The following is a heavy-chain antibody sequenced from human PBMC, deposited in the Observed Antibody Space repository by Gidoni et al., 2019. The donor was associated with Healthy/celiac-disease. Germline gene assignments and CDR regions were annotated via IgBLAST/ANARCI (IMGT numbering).Heavy chain of an antibody. J-gene: IGHJ6*03. CDR3: AKDLKDSSGSLGEYYYYYMDV. V-gene: IGHV3-30*18. CDR2: ISYDGSNK. CDR1: GFTLSSYG. Sequence: QVQLVESGGGVVQPGRSLRLSCAASGFTLSSYGLHWVRQAPGKGLEWVAVISYDGSNKYYADSVKGRFTISRDNSKNTLYLQMNSLRAEDTAVYYCAKDLKDSSGSLGEYYYYYMDVWGKGTTVTVSS. D-gene: IGHD3-22*01.